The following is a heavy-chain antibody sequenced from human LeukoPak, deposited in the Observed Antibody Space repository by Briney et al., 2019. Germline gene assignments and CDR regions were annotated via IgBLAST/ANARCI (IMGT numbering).Heavy chain of an antibody. CDR2: ISGSGGST. D-gene: IGHD6-13*01. CDR1: GFSFSNYG. J-gene: IGHJ5*02. CDR3: AKAPAGPEYSSSWRFGYNWFDP. V-gene: IGHV3-23*01. Sequence: PGGSLRLSCAASGFSFSNYGMTWVRQAPGKGLEWVSAISGSGGSTYYADSVKGRFTISRDNSKNTLYLQMNSLRGEDTAVYFCAKAPAGPEYSSSWRFGYNWFDPRGQGTLVIVSS.